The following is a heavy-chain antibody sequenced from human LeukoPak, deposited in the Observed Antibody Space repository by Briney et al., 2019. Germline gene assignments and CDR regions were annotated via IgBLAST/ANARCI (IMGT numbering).Heavy chain of an antibody. J-gene: IGHJ4*02. D-gene: IGHD3-9*01. CDR2: INSSGSTI. Sequence: GSLRLSCAAAGFTFSSYEMNWDRQAPGKGLGWVSYINSSGSTIYYAVSVKGRITIPTDNAKNSLYLQMNSLRAEHTAVYYCASLLTYYDILTGYYTGYYFDYWRQGTLVTVSS. V-gene: IGHV3-48*03. CDR3: ASLLTYYDILTGYYTGYYFDY. CDR1: GFTFSSYE.